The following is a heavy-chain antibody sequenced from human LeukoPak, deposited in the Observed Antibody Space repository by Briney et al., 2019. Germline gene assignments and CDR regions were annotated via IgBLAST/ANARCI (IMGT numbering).Heavy chain of an antibody. CDR1: GFTFSSYA. V-gene: IGHV3-30*04. CDR3: ARDRGITMIVVVSTLFDY. D-gene: IGHD3-22*01. Sequence: GGSLRLSCAASGFTFSSYAMHWVPQAPGKGLEWVAVISYDGSNKYYADSVKGRFTISRDNSKNTLYLQMNSLRAEDTAVYYCARDRGITMIVVVSTLFDYWGQGTLVTVSS. CDR2: ISYDGSNK. J-gene: IGHJ4*02.